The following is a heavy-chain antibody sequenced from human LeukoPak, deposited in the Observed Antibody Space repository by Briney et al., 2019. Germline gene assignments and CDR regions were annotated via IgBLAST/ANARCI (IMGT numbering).Heavy chain of an antibody. CDR1: GFTFSSYS. CDR2: ISSSSSYI. CDR3: ARAADYTNWNYSELYYYYYYMDV. V-gene: IGHV3-21*01. D-gene: IGHD1-7*01. J-gene: IGHJ6*03. Sequence: GGSLRLSCAASGFTFSSYSMNWVRQAPGKGLEWVSSISSSSSYIYYADSVKGRFTISRDNAKNSLYLQMNSLRAEDTAVYYCARAADYTNWNYSELYYYYYYMDVWGKGTTVTVSS.